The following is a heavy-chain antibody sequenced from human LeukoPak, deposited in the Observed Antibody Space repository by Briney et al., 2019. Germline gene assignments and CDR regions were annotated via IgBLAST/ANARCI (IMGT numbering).Heavy chain of an antibody. CDR2: IGAYNGNT. J-gene: IGHJ4*02. Sequence: ASVKVSCKASGFTFINYGITWVRQAPGQGLEWMGRIGAYNGNTNYAQRLQGRVTMATDTSTSTAYMELRNLTSDDTAVYYCATDTDLDYWGQGTLVTVSS. D-gene: IGHD5-18*01. CDR3: ATDTDLDY. CDR1: GFTFINYG. V-gene: IGHV1-18*01.